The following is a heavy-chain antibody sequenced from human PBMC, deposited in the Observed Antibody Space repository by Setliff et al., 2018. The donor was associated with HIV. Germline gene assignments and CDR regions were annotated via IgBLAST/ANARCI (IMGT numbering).Heavy chain of an antibody. Sequence: SETLSLTCTVSGGSISGHYWSWIRQPPGTGLEWIGSISYSGSTNYNPSLKSRVTISVDTSKNQFSLKLSSVTAADTAIYYCARSSSVASDYWGPGTLVTVSS. J-gene: IGHJ4*02. D-gene: IGHD6-19*01. CDR1: GGSISGHY. V-gene: IGHV4-59*11. CDR2: ISYSGST. CDR3: ARSSSVASDY.